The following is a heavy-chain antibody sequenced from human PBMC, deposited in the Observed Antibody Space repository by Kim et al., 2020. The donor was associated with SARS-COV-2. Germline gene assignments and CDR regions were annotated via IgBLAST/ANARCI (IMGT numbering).Heavy chain of an antibody. Sequence: SETLSLTCTVSGDSISSYYWSWIRQPPGKGLEWIGYVYYNGNTNYNPSLKSRVTILVDASKNQFSLGLSSVTAADTAVYYCARSHGFNYNLYYWGQGTLVTVSS. D-gene: IGHD3-10*01. J-gene: IGHJ4*02. CDR2: VYYNGNT. CDR3: ARSHGFNYNLYY. CDR1: GDSISSYY. V-gene: IGHV4-59*01.